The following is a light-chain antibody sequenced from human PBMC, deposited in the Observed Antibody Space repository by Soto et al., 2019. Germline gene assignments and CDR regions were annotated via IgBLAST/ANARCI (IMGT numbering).Light chain of an antibody. Sequence: QSALTQPASVSGSPGQSITISCTGTSSDVGSYNLVSWYQQHPGKAPKLMIYEGSKRPSGVSNRFSGSKSGNTASLTISGLQAEDEADYYCCSNAGSSTPVFGGGTKLTVL. V-gene: IGLV2-23*01. CDR3: CSNAGSSTPV. J-gene: IGLJ2*01. CDR2: EGS. CDR1: SSDVGSYNL.